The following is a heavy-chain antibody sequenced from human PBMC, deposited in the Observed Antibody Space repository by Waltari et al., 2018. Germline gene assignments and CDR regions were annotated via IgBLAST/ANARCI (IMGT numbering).Heavy chain of an antibody. CDR1: GFTLSNYW. CDR3: ARDYYYYIDV. V-gene: IGHV3-7*01. CDR2: IKQDGSEK. Sequence: EMQLVESGGGLVQPGGSLRLSCAVSGFTLSNYWMTWVRQAPGKGLEWVANIKQDGSEKSYVVSVKGRFTISRDNAKNSVYLQMNSVRAEDTALYYCARDYYYYIDVWGKGTTVTVSS. J-gene: IGHJ6*03.